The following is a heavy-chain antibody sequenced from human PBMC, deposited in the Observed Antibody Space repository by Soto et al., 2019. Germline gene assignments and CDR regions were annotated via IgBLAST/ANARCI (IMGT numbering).Heavy chain of an antibody. V-gene: IGHV3-30-3*01. CDR1: GFNFSDFA. CDR3: AGEDYGGFKVSHF. Sequence: QVQLVESGGGVVQPGRSLRLSCAASGFNFSDFAMHWVRQAPGKGLEWVSVISYDGSSKYYIDSVKGRFTISRDNSKNTVYMQMNSLRAEDTAVYYCAGEDYGGFKVSHFWGQGTLVTVSS. J-gene: IGHJ4*02. CDR2: ISYDGSSK. D-gene: IGHD2-21*01.